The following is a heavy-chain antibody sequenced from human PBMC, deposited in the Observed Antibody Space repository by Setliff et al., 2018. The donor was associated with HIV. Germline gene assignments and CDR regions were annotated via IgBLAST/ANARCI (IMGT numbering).Heavy chain of an antibody. CDR3: HSGYDTEEQSYFDY. D-gene: IGHD5-12*01. CDR1: GFTFSAYR. Sequence: GGSLRLSCAASGFTFSAYRMNWVRQAPGKGLEWLSYISSSGSTICYADSVKGRFTISRDNAKNSLYLQMNSLRAEDTGVYYCHSGYDTEEQSYFDYWGQGTLVTVSS. CDR2: ISSSGSTI. V-gene: IGHV3-48*01. J-gene: IGHJ4*02.